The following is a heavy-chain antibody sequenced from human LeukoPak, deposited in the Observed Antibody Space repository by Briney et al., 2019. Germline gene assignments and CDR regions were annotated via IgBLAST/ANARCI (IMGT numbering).Heavy chain of an antibody. Sequence: SETLSLTCTVAGGSISSYYWSWIRQPAGKGLEWIGRIYTSGSTNYNPSLKSRVTMSVDTSKNQFSLKLSSVTAADTAVYYCARDSTSSSSGPLDYWGQGTLVTVSS. CDR3: ARDSTSSSSGPLDY. J-gene: IGHJ4*02. CDR1: GGSISSYY. D-gene: IGHD6-6*01. CDR2: IYTSGST. V-gene: IGHV4-4*07.